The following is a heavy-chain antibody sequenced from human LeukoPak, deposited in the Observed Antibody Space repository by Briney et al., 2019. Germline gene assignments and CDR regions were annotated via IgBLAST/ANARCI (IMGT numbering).Heavy chain of an antibody. CDR1: GGTFSGYY. CDR2: INHSGST. Sequence: SETLSLTCAVYGGTFSGYYWRWLRQPPGKGLEWIGEINHSGSTNYNPSLKSRVTISVDTCKNQFSLKLRSVTAADTAVYYCERRVTMVRGPATSRWFDPGGEGTLVTVSS. CDR3: ERRVTMVRGPATSRWFDP. V-gene: IGHV4-34*01. D-gene: IGHD3-10*01. J-gene: IGHJ5*02.